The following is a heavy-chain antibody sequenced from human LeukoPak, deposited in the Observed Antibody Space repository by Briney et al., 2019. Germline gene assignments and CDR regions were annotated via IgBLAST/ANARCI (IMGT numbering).Heavy chain of an antibody. CDR3: ARGYRHTIFGVASWANWFDP. D-gene: IGHD3-3*01. V-gene: IGHV3-74*01. J-gene: IGHJ5*02. Sequence: PGGSLRLSCAASGFTFSSYWMQWVRQAPGKGLVWVSRINSDGSRISYADSVKGRLTISRDNAKNTLYLQMNSLRDEDTAVYYCARGYRHTIFGVASWANWFDPWGQGTLVTVSS. CDR2: INSDGSRI. CDR1: GFTFSSYW.